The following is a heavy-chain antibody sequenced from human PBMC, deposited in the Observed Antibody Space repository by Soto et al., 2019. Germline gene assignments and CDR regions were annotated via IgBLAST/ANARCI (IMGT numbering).Heavy chain of an antibody. CDR3: ARESGDWPLNWFDP. Sequence: GGALRLSCAASGFNFSNHWMHWGRQRPAEGLVWVSRITSDGKSKAYAESVKGRFAISRDNAKNTLYLQMNGLTAEDTAVYYCARESGDWPLNWFDPWGQGTLVTVS. D-gene: IGHD2-21*02. J-gene: IGHJ5*02. CDR2: ITSDGKSK. CDR1: GFNFSNHW. V-gene: IGHV3-74*01.